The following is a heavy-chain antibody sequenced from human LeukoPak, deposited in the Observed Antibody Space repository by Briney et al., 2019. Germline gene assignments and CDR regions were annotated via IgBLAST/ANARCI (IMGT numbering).Heavy chain of an antibody. J-gene: IGHJ3*02. CDR1: GFTFSSYS. V-gene: IGHV3-48*02. Sequence: PGGSLRLSCAASGFTFSSYSMNWVRQAPGEGLEWVSYISSSSSTIYYADSVKGRFTISRNNAKNSLYLQMNSLRDEDTAVYYCARDGMVRGVIIWDAFDIWGQGTMVTVSS. D-gene: IGHD3-10*01. CDR3: ARDGMVRGVIIWDAFDI. CDR2: ISSSSSTI.